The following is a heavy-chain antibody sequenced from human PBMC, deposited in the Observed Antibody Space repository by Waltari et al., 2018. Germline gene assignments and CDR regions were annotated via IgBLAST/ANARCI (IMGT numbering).Heavy chain of an antibody. J-gene: IGHJ5*02. CDR1: GYTFINYG. Sequence: QVQLVQSGSEMKKPGASVKVSCKASGYTFINYGVNWVRQAPGQGLEGMGWSNTNTGKPTYAQGFTGPFVFSSDTSVNTEYLQISNLKTEDTAVYYCARGDIVIVPAADNWFDPWGQGTLVTVSS. V-gene: IGHV7-4-1*02. CDR3: ARGDIVIVPAADNWFDP. D-gene: IGHD2-15*01. CDR2: SNTNTGKP.